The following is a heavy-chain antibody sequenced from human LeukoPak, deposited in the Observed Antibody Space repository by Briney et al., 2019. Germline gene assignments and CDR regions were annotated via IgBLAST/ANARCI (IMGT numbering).Heavy chain of an antibody. CDR1: GGSISSGDYY. CDR2: IYYSGST. D-gene: IGHD4-17*01. Sequence: SQTLSLTCTVSGGSISSGDYYWSWIRQPPGKGLEWIGYIYYSGSTYYNPSLKSRVTISVDTSKNQFSLKLSSVTAADTAVYYCARDLGGGDYDTHYAFDIWRQGTMVTVS. V-gene: IGHV4-30-4*01. CDR3: ARDLGGGDYDTHYAFDI. J-gene: IGHJ3*02.